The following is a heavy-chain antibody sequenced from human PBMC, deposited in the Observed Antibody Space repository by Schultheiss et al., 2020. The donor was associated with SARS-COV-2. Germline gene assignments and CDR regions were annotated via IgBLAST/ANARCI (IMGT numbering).Heavy chain of an antibody. CDR2: INHSGST. D-gene: IGHD5/OR15-5a*01. J-gene: IGHJ4*02. CDR1: GYSISSGYY. CDR3: ARGVSYFDY. Sequence: SETLSLTCAVSGYSISSGYYWSWIRQPPGKGLEWIGEINHSGSTNYNPSLKSRVTISVDTSKNQFSLKLSSVTAADTAVYYCARGVSYFDYWGQGTLVTVSS. V-gene: IGHV4-34*01.